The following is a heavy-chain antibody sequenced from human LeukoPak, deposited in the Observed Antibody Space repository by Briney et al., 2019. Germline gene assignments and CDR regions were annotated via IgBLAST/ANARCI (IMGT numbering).Heavy chain of an antibody. J-gene: IGHJ4*02. V-gene: IGHV3-7*01. CDR3: AIAVGWELGY. Sequence: GGSLRLSCATSGLRASSYWMSWVRQAPGKGLEWVANIDQDVSERNYVDSAKGRFTISRDGAKNSVYLQMNSLKDEDTAVYYCAIAVGWELGYWGQGTLVTVSS. CDR1: GLRASSYW. CDR2: IDQDVSER. D-gene: IGHD1-26*01.